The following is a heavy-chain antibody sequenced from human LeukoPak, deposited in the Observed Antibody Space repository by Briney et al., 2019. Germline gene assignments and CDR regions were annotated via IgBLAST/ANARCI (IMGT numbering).Heavy chain of an antibody. J-gene: IGHJ4*02. Sequence: PGGSLRLSCAASGFTFSSYAMHWVRQAPGKGLEWVAVISYDGSNKYYADSVKGRLTISRDNSKNTLYLQMNSLRAEDTAVYYCARAESRSDTYYDFWSGYYYFDYWGQGTLVTVSS. CDR2: ISYDGSNK. D-gene: IGHD3-3*01. CDR3: ARAESRSDTYYDFWSGYYYFDY. V-gene: IGHV3-30-3*01. CDR1: GFTFSSYA.